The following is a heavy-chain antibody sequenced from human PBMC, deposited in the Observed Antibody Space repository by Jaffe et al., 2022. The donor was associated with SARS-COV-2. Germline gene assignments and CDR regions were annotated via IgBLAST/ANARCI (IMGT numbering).Heavy chain of an antibody. CDR3: ARHEKEMTTIRPQMAY. D-gene: IGHD4-4*01. V-gene: IGHV5-10-1*03. CDR1: GYSFTSYW. CDR2: IDPRDSYS. J-gene: IGHJ4*02. Sequence: EVQLVQSGAEVKKPGESLRISCKGSGYSFTSYWITWVRQMPGKGLEWMGRIDPRDSYSNYSPSFQGHVTISADRSISAAYLQWSSLKASDTAVYYCARHEKEMTTIRPQMAYWGQGTLVTVSS.